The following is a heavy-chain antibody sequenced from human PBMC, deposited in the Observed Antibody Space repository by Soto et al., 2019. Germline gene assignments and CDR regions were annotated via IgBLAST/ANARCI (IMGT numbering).Heavy chain of an antibody. Sequence: QAGGSLRLSCAAFGYTLRDYSMNWIRQAPGKGLEWISYAGTSRKYIFYSDSVRGRFTISRDDAKNSVYLQLNSLRDEDTAVYYCVRDRDWAFDIWGQGTMVTVSS. CDR1: GYTLRDYS. CDR3: VRDRDWAFDI. J-gene: IGHJ3*02. V-gene: IGHV3-48*02. CDR2: AGTSRKYI. D-gene: IGHD3-9*01.